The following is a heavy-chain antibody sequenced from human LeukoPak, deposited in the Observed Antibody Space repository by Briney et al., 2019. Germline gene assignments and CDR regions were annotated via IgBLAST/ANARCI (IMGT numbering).Heavy chain of an antibody. CDR2: IKLDGSEK. V-gene: IGHV3-7*04. J-gene: IGHJ4*02. CDR3: ARGASY. Sequence: GGSLRLSCAVSGFTFSSYWMNWVRQAPGKGPEWVANIKLDGSEKFYVDSVKGRFTVSRDNAKNLLYLQMNSLRAEDTALYYCARGASYWGQGTLVTDSS. CDR1: GFTFSSYW.